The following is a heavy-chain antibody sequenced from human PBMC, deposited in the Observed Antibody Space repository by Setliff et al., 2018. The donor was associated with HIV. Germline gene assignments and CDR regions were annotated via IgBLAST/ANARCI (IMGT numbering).Heavy chain of an antibody. Sequence: SETLSLTCTVSGDSVSSRSYYWSWIRQPPGKGLEWIGYIFYSGSTNYNPSLKSRVTISVDTSKNQFSLRLNSVTAADTAVYYCASELQGHSSSWPNYWGQGTLVTVSS. J-gene: IGHJ4*02. D-gene: IGHD6-13*01. CDR2: IFYSGST. V-gene: IGHV4-61*01. CDR1: GDSVSSRSYY. CDR3: ASELQGHSSSWPNY.